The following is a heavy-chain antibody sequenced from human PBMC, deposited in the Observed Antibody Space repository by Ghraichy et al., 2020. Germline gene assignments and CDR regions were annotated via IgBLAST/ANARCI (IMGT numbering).Heavy chain of an antibody. CDR1: GGSISSSSYY. CDR3: ATHRGGCYIYDAFDI. CDR2: SYYSGST. Sequence: SETLSLTCTVSGGSISSSSYYWGWIRQPPGKGLDCIGSSYYSGSTYYNSSLNSRVTITVDTSKNQFSLKLSSVTAADTAVYYCATHRGGCYIYDAFDIWGQGTMVTVSS. V-gene: IGHV4-39*01. D-gene: IGHD2-15*01. J-gene: IGHJ3*02.